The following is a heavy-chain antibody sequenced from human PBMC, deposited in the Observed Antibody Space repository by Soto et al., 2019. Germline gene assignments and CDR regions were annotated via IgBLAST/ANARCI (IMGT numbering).Heavy chain of an antibody. Sequence: EVQLVESGGGLVKPGGSLSLSCAISGFTFSSYGMNWVRQAPGKGLEWVASISSGATNIFYADSVKGRFNISRDNPKQAPSLPMDSLRAEDTAIYYLARAGLSGYDSQVWGPGTLVNVSS. D-gene: IGHD5-12*01. CDR2: ISSGATNI. V-gene: IGHV3-21*02. J-gene: IGHJ4*02. CDR1: GFTFSSYG. CDR3: ARAGLSGYDSQV.